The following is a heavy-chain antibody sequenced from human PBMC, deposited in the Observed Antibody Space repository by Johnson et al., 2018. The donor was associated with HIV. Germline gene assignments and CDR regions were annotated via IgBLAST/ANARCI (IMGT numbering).Heavy chain of an antibody. CDR3: ANAPYSGSPIDI. CDR1: GFTFSSYG. D-gene: IGHD1-26*01. CDR2: IRYDGSNK. V-gene: IGHV3-30*02. J-gene: IGHJ3*02. Sequence: QMQLVESGGGVVQPGGSLRLSCAASGFTFSSYGMHWVRQAPGKGLEWVAFIRYDGSNKYYADSVKGRFTISRDNSKNTLYLQMNSLRAEDTAVYYCANAPYSGSPIDIWGPGTMVTFSS.